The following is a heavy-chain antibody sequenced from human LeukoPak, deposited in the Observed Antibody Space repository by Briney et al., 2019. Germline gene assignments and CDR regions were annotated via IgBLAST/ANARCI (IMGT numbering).Heavy chain of an antibody. J-gene: IGHJ4*02. CDR1: GYTFTGYY. V-gene: IGHV1-2*02. D-gene: IGHD3-10*01. Sequence: GASVKVSCKASGYTFTGYYIHWVRQAPGQGLEWMGWINPNSGATYYAQKFQGRVSITRDTSISTAYTELSGLRSDNSSLYYCVRYRKGFYDSGTYGNEGDYWGQGTQVTVSS. CDR3: VRYRKGFYDSGTYGNEGDY. CDR2: INPNSGAT.